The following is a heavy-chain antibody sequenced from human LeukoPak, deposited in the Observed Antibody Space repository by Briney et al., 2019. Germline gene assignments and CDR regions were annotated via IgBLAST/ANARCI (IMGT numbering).Heavy chain of an antibody. V-gene: IGHV4-59*02. J-gene: IGHJ4*02. Sequence: SETLSLTCTVSGGSVSNYYWSWIRQPPGKGLEWIGYIYYIGNTNYNPSLKSRVTISVDTSKNQFSLKLSSVTAADTAVYYCARDPREHSRGWPTFDYWGQGTLVTVSS. D-gene: IGHD6-19*01. CDR3: ARDPREHSRGWPTFDY. CDR2: IYYIGNT. CDR1: GGSVSNYY.